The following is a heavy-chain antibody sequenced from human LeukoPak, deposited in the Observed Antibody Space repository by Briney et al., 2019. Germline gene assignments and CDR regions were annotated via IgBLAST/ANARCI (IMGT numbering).Heavy chain of an antibody. J-gene: IGHJ6*04. CDR1: GYSFTSYW. Sequence: GESLKISCKGSGYSFTSYWISWVRQMPGKGLEWMGRIDPSDSYTNYSPSFRGHVTISADKSISTAYLQWSSLKASDTAMYYCARLEGVVPAAMPFGYYGMDVWGKGTTVTVSS. CDR2: IDPSDSYT. D-gene: IGHD2-2*01. V-gene: IGHV5-10-1*01. CDR3: ARLEGVVPAAMPFGYYGMDV.